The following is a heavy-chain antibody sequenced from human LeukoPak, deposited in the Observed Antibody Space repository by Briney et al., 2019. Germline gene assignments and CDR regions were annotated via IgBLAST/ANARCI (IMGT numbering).Heavy chain of an antibody. CDR3: ARVLVGATCYYYYMDV. Sequence: PSETLSLTCTVSGGSISAYYWSWVRQPAGKGLEWIGRIYTSGNTNYNPSLKSRVTISVDKSKNQFSLKLSSVTAADTALYYCARVLVGATCYYYYMDVWGKGTTVTVSS. D-gene: IGHD1-26*01. J-gene: IGHJ6*03. CDR2: IYTSGNT. CDR1: GGSISAYY. V-gene: IGHV4-4*07.